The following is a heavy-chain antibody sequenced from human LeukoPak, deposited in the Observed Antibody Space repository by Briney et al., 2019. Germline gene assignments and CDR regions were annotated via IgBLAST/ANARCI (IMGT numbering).Heavy chain of an antibody. CDR2: ISGSGGST. CDR3: AKDGEELLWFGANYFDY. V-gene: IGHV3-23*01. D-gene: IGHD3-10*01. CDR1: GFTFSSYA. J-gene: IGHJ4*02. Sequence: GGSLRLSCAASGFTFSSYAMSWVRQAPGKGLEWVSAISGSGGSTYYADSVKGRFTISRDNSKNTLYLQMNSLRAEDTAVYYCAKDGEELLWFGANYFDYWGQGTLVTVSS.